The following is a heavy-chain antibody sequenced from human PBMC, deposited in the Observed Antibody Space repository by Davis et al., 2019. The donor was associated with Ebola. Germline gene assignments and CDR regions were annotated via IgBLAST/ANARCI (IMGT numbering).Heavy chain of an antibody. CDR1: GFTFSSNS. J-gene: IGHJ6*02. Sequence: GGSLRLSCAASGFTFSSNSMNWVRQAPGKGLEWVSSISSSSSYIYYADSVKGRFTISRDNAKNSLYLQMNSLRAEDTAVYYCARLDIVATITGYYYYGMDVWGQGTTVTVSS. CDR3: ARLDIVATITGYYYYGMDV. CDR2: ISSSSSYI. V-gene: IGHV3-21*01. D-gene: IGHD5-12*01.